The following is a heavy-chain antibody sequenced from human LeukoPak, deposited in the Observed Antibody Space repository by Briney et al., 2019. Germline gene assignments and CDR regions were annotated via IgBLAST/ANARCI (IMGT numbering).Heavy chain of an antibody. V-gene: IGHV3-7*01. CDR2: IKQDGSEK. CDR3: ASQYYYDSSGYY. D-gene: IGHD3-22*01. CDR1: GFTFSSYW. Sequence: PGGSLRLSCAASGFTFSSYWMSWVRQAPGKGLEWVANIKQDGSEKYYVDSVKGRFTISRDNAKNSLYLQVNSLRAEDTAVYYCASQYYYDSSGYYWGQGTLVTVSS. J-gene: IGHJ4*02.